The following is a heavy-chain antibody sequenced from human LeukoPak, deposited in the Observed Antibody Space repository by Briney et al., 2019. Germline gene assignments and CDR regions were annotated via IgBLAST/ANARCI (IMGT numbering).Heavy chain of an antibody. CDR2: IYYSGST. CDR3: ARHTSSSWNNWFGP. Sequence: KASETLPLTCSVSGGSVTSGSYYWSWIRQPPGKGLEWIGYIYYSGSTNYNPSLKSRVTISVDTSKNQFSLKLSSVTAADAAVYYCARHTSSSWNNWFGPWGQGTLVTVSS. CDR1: GGSVTSGSYY. D-gene: IGHD6-13*01. V-gene: IGHV4-61*01. J-gene: IGHJ5*02.